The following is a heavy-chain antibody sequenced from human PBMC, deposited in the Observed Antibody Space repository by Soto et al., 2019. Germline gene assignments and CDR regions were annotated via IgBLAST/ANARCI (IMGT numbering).Heavy chain of an antibody. V-gene: IGHV4-39*01. CDR2: IYYSGST. J-gene: IGHJ4*02. CDR1: GGSISSSSYY. Sequence: SETLSLTCTVSGGSISSSSYYWGWIRQPPGKGLEWIGSIYYSGSTYYNPSLKSRVTISVDTSKNQFSLKLSSVTAADTAVFYFAWDLYYDSSGYSWSGFDYGGEGTLVTV. CDR3: AWDLYYDSSGYSWSGFDY. D-gene: IGHD3-22*01.